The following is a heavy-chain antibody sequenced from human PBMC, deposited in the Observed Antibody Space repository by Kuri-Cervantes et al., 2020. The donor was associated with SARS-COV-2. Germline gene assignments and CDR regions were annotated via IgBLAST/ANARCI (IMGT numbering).Heavy chain of an antibody. J-gene: IGHJ4*02. CDR2: ISGSGGST. D-gene: IGHD4-11*01. CDR3: ARVQKTDDSSNKGGPDY. V-gene: IGHV3-23*01. CDR1: GFTFSSYA. Sequence: GESLKISCAASGFTFSSYAMSWVRQAPGKGLEWVSAISGSGGSTYYADSVKGRFTISRDNSKNTLYLQMNSLRAEDTAVYYCARVQKTDDSSNKGGPDYWGQGTLVTVSS.